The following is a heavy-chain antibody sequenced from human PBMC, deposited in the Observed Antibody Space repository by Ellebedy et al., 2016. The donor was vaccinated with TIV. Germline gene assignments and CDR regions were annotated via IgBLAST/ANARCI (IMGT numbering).Heavy chain of an antibody. CDR3: AKGPYIVVVTGHFDI. CDR2: ISYDGSNK. CDR1: GFTFSSYG. D-gene: IGHD2-21*02. Sequence: GGSLRLXXAASGFTFSSYGMHWVRQAPGKGLEWVAVISYDGSNKYYADSVKGRFTISRDNSKNTLYLQMNSLRAEDTAVYYCAKGPYIVVVTGHFDIWGQGTMVTVSS. J-gene: IGHJ3*02. V-gene: IGHV3-30*18.